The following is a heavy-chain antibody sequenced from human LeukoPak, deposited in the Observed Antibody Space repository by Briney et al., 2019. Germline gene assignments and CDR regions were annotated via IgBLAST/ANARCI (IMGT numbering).Heavy chain of an antibody. J-gene: IGHJ4*02. CDR1: GYTLTSYG. V-gene: IGHV1-18*01. D-gene: IGHD3-9*01. CDR3: ASSTFDDILTGYYNPTFDY. CDR2: ISAYNGNT. Sequence: GASVKVSCKASGYTLTSYGISWVRQAPGQGLEWMGWISAYNGNTNYAQKLQGRVTMTTDTSTSTAYMELRSLRSDDTAVYYCASSTFDDILTGYYNPTFDYWGQGTLVTVSS.